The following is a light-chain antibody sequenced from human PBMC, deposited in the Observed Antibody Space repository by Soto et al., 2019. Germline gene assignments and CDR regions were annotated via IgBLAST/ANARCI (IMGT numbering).Light chain of an antibody. J-gene: IGKJ1*01. CDR3: HQYTNWWT. CDR1: QSVSSS. V-gene: IGKV3-15*01. CDR2: GAS. Sequence: EVVMTQSPATLSMSPGERATLSCRASQSVSSSLAWYQQKPGQAPRLLIYGASTRATGIPDRFSGSGSETAFTLTISRLTIEDSAPYFCHQYTNWWTFGQGTNVEIK.